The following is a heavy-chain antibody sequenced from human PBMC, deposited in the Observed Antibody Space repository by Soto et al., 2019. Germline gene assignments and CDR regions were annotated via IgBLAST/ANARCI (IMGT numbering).Heavy chain of an antibody. CDR3: ARDRYGDYAGDF. J-gene: IGHJ4*02. Sequence: EVQLVESGGGLVQPGGSLRLSCAAFGFKISSSSMNWVRQAPGRGLEWVAYISDSGSNTLYADSVKGRFTVSRDTAKNSLYLQMNSLTAEDTAIYYCARDRYGDYAGDFWGQGTLVTVAS. CDR2: ISDSGSNT. D-gene: IGHD4-17*01. CDR1: GFKISSSS. V-gene: IGHV3-48*01.